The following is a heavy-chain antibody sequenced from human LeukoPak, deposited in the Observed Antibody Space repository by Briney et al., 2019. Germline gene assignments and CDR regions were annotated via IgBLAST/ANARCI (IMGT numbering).Heavy chain of an antibody. CDR1: GYTFTSYY. CDR3: ARVGYYDSSGYTTCFDY. J-gene: IGHJ4*02. CDR2: INPSGGST. V-gene: IGHV1-46*01. D-gene: IGHD3-22*01. Sequence: ASVKVSCKASGYTFTSYYMHWVRQAPGQGLEWMGIINPSGGSTSYAQKFQGRVTMTRDTSTSTVYMELSSLRSEDTAVYYCARVGYYDSSGYTTCFDYWGQGTLVTVSS.